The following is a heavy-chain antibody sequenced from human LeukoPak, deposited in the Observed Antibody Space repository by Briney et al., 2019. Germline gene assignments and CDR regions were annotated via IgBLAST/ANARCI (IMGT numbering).Heavy chain of an antibody. D-gene: IGHD4-23*01. CDR2: IKQEGSEK. CDR3: AANGGPFDF. Sequence: GRSLRLSCAASGFTFGSYGMHWLRQAPGKGLEFVANIKQEGSEKYYVDSVKGRFTISRDNAKNSLYLQMNGLRAEDTAVYYCAANGGPFDFWGQGTLVTVSA. V-gene: IGHV3-7*05. CDR1: GFTFGSYG. J-gene: IGHJ4*02.